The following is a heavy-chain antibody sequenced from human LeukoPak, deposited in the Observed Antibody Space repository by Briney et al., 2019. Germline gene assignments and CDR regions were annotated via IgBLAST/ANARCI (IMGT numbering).Heavy chain of an antibody. D-gene: IGHD2-21*02. V-gene: IGHV4-59*01. CDR2: IYYSGST. CDR3: AREPSALAYCGGDCYSGGFDY. CDR1: GGSFSSYY. J-gene: IGHJ4*02. Sequence: SETLSLTCAVYGGSFSSYYWSWIRQPPGKGLEWIGYIYYSGSTNYNPSLKSRVTISVDTSKNQFSLKLSSVTAADTAVYYCAREPSALAYCGGDCYSGGFDYWGQGTLVTVSS.